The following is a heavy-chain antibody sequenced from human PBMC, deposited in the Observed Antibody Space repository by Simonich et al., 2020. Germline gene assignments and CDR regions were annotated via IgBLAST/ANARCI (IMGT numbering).Heavy chain of an antibody. CDR3: ARDVRRDGFDY. J-gene: IGHJ4*02. Sequence: EVQLVESGGGLVQPGGSLGRSGGASGFTFISNWMGWGQAPGKGLEWVANIKQDGSEKYYVDSGKGRFTISRDNAKNSLYLQMNSLRAEDTAVYYCARDVRRDGFDYWGQGTLVTVSS. CDR2: IKQDGSEK. V-gene: IGHV3-7*01. CDR1: GFTFISNW.